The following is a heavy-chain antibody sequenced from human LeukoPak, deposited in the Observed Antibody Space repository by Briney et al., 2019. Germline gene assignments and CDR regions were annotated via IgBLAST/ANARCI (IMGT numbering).Heavy chain of an antibody. J-gene: IGHJ4*02. CDR3: ARARYSSSWYGGYKAFDY. Sequence: SETLSLTCTVSGGSISSYYWSWIRQPPGKGLEWIGYIYYSGSTNYNPPLKSRVTISVDTSKNQFSLKLSSVTAADTAVYYCARARYSSSWYGGYKAFDYWGQGTLVTVSS. V-gene: IGHV4-59*01. CDR1: GGSISSYY. D-gene: IGHD6-13*01. CDR2: IYYSGST.